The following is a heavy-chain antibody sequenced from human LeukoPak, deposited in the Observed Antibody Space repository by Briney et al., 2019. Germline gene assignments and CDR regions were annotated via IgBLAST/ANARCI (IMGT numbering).Heavy chain of an antibody. V-gene: IGHV1-8*01. CDR3: ARPLYGSGSPSFDY. J-gene: IGHJ4*02. CDR1: GYTFTSYD. Sequence: ASVKVSCKASGYTFTSYDINWVRQATGQGLEWMGWMNPNSGNTGYAQKFQGRVTMTRNTSISTAYMELSSLRSDDTAVYYCARPLYGSGSPSFDYWGQGTLVTVSS. D-gene: IGHD3-10*01. CDR2: MNPNSGNT.